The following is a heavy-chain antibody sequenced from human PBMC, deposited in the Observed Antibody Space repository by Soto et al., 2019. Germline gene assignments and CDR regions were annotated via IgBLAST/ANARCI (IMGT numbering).Heavy chain of an antibody. J-gene: IGHJ4*02. CDR1: GGSFSNYY. V-gene: IGHV4-34*01. D-gene: IGHD6-13*01. CDR3: ARCNGIASRPADY. CDR2: INQSGIT. Sequence: SETLSLTCAVYGGSFSNYYWSWIRQPPGKGLEWIGEINQSGITNYNPSLKSRVTISEDASKNQFSLKLSSVTAADTAVYYCARCNGIASRPADYWGQGTLVTVSS.